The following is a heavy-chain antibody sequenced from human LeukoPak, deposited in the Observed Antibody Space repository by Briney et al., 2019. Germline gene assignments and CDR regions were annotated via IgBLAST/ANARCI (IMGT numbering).Heavy chain of an antibody. V-gene: IGHV4-59*01. CDR2: IYYSGST. CDR1: GGSISSYY. J-gene: IGHJ6*02. D-gene: IGHD2-2*02. CDR3: ARDAGYCSSTSCYSYYYYGMDV. Sequence: SETLSLTCTVSGGSISSYYWSWIRQPPGKGLEWIGYIYYSGSTNYNPSLKSRVTIPVDTSKNQFSLKLSSVTAADTAVYYCARDAGYCSSTSCYSYYYYGMDVWGQGTTVTVSS.